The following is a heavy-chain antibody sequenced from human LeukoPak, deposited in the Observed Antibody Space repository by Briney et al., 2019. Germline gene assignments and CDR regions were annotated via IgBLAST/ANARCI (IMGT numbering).Heavy chain of an antibody. D-gene: IGHD3-22*01. V-gene: IGHV4-39*02. CDR2: INYRGTT. CDR1: GGSITSSRYY. CDR3: AKDLIRSYYDSSGYHN. J-gene: IGHJ4*02. Sequence: LETLSLTCTVSGGSITSSRYYWAWIRQSPGKGLEWIGSINYRGTTYYNPSLKSRVTISVDTSKNQFSLKLSSVTAPDTAVYYCAKDLIRSYYDSSGYHNWGQGTLVTVSS.